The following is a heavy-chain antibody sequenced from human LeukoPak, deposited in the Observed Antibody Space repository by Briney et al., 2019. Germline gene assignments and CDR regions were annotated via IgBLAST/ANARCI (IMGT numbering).Heavy chain of an antibody. J-gene: IGHJ5*02. D-gene: IGHD3-22*01. V-gene: IGHV4-34*01. CDR2: INHSGST. CDR1: GGSFSGYF. CDR3: ARLPARDYYDLPNWFDP. Sequence: SETLSLTCAVYGGSFSGYFWSWIRQPPGKGLEWIGEINHSGSTNYNPSLKSRVTISVDTSKNQFSLKLSSVTAADTAVYYCARLPARDYYDLPNWFDPWGQGTLVTVSS.